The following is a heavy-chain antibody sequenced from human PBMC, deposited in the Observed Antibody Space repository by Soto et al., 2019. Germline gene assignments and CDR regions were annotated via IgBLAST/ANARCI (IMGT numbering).Heavy chain of an antibody. CDR2: ISWNSGSI. CDR1: GFTFDDYA. Sequence: GGSLRLSCAASGFTFDDYAMHWVRQAPGKGLEWVSGISWNSGSIGYADSVKGRFTISRDNAMNSLYLQMNSLRAEDTALYYCAKELGDGSGSYYMGPYRWGQGTLVTVSS. D-gene: IGHD3-10*01. CDR3: AKELGDGSGSYYMGPYR. J-gene: IGHJ4*02. V-gene: IGHV3-9*01.